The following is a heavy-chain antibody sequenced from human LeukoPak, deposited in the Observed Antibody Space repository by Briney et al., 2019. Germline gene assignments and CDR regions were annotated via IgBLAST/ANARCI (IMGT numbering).Heavy chain of an antibody. CDR3: ARRGYCATTTCYRLLDY. Sequence: LGESLKISCKGSGYSFTNYWIGWVRQMPGKGLEWMGIIYPGDSDTRYSPSFQGQVTISADKSITTAYLQWSSLKASDTAMYYCARRGYCATTTCYRLLDYWGQGTLVTVSS. CDR2: IYPGDSDT. J-gene: IGHJ4*02. CDR1: GYSFTNYW. V-gene: IGHV5-51*01. D-gene: IGHD2-2*01.